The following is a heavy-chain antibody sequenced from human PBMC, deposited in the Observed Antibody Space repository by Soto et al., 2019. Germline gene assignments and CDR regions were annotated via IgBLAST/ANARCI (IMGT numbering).Heavy chain of an antibody. CDR2: ISSSGSTI. Sequence: PGGSLRLSCAASGFTFSDYYMSWIRQAPGKGLEWVSYISSSGSTIYYADSVKGRFTISRDNAKNSLYLQMNSLRAEDTAVYYCARDPGITMIVVVSYYYYGMDVWGQGTTVTVSS. V-gene: IGHV3-11*01. J-gene: IGHJ6*02. CDR1: GFTFSDYY. CDR3: ARDPGITMIVVVSYYYYGMDV. D-gene: IGHD3-22*01.